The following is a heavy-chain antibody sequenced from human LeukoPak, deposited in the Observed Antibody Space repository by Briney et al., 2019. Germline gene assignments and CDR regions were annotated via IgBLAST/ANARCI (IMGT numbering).Heavy chain of an antibody. J-gene: IGHJ5*02. V-gene: IGHV3-23*01. CDR3: AKGYCSSTSCPTS. CDR2: INGRGGST. Sequence: PGGSLRLSCAASGFTFSNYAMSWVRQAPGKGLEWVSGINGRGGSTYYADSVKGRFTISRDNSKNTLYLQMNSPRAEDTAVYYCAKGYCSSTSCPTSWGQGTLVTVSS. D-gene: IGHD2-2*01. CDR1: GFTFSNYA.